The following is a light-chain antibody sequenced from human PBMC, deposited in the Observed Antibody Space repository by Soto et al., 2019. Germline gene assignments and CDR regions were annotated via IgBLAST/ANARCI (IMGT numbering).Light chain of an antibody. Sequence: DIQLTQSPSSLSASVGDSVTITCRTSVRMSTYLNWYQQKPGKAPKLLIYATSTLQSGAPSRFSGSGFGTDFTLTISSLQPDDFATYYCQQYNDYSTWTFGQGTKVDI. V-gene: IGKV1-39*01. CDR2: ATS. J-gene: IGKJ1*01. CDR1: VRMSTY. CDR3: QQYNDYSTWT.